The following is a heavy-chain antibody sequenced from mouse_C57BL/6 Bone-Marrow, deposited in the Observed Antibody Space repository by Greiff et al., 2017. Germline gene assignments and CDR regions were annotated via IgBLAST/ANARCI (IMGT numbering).Heavy chain of an antibody. CDR2: INPNNGGT. CDR1: GYTFTDYY. D-gene: IGHD4-1*01. CDR3: AKECWDFAY. J-gene: IGHJ3*01. Sequence: VQLQQSGPELVKPGASVKISCKASGYTFTDYYMNWVKQSHGKSLEWIGDINPNNGGTSYNQKFKGKATLTVDKSSSTAYMELRSLTSEDSAVYYCAKECWDFAYWGQGTLVTVSA. V-gene: IGHV1-26*01.